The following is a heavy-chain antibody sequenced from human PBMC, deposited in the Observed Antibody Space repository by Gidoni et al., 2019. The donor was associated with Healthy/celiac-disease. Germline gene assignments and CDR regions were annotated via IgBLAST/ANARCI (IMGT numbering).Heavy chain of an antibody. CDR2: ISYDGSNK. V-gene: IGHV3-30*18. Sequence: QVQLVESGGGVVQPGRSLSLSCAASGFTFSSYGMHWVRQAPGKGLEWVAVISYDGSNKYYADSVKGRFTISRDNSKNTLYLQMNSLRAEDTAVYYCAKDPDYYDSSGPFDPWGQGTLVTVSS. J-gene: IGHJ5*02. CDR3: AKDPDYYDSSGPFDP. CDR1: GFTFSSYG. D-gene: IGHD3-22*01.